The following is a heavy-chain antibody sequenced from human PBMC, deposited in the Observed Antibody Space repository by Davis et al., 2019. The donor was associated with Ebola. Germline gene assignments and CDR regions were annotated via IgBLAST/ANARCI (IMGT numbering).Heavy chain of an antibody. Sequence: GESLKISCAASGFMFSNYWMAWGRQAPGKGLEWVAHIKEDGSVEDYVDSVKGRFTISRDNAKKSVYLQMNSLRVEDTAVYYCVRDGWGSLFDYWGQGTLVTVSS. CDR2: IKEDGSVE. CDR1: GFMFSNYW. CDR3: VRDGWGSLFDY. J-gene: IGHJ4*02. D-gene: IGHD7-27*01. V-gene: IGHV3-7*03.